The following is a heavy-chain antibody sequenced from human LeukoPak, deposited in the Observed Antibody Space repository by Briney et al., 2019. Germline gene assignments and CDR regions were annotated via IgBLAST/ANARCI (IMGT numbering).Heavy chain of an antibody. D-gene: IGHD3-10*01. V-gene: IGHV4-34*01. J-gene: IGHJ4*02. Sequence: SETLSLTCAVYGGSFSGYYWSWIRQPPGKGLEWIGEINHSGSTNYNPSLKSRVTISVDTSKNQFSLKLSSVTAADTAVYYCARAEWFGEFFDYWGQGTLVTVSS. CDR3: ARAEWFGEFFDY. CDR1: GGSFSGYY. CDR2: INHSGST.